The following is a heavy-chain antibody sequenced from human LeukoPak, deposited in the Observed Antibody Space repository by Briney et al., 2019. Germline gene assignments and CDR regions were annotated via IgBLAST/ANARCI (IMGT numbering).Heavy chain of an antibody. D-gene: IGHD3-9*01. J-gene: IGHJ4*02. CDR1: GFTFSSFL. V-gene: IGHV3-74*01. CDR2: INNDGSAT. Sequence: PGGSLRLSCAASGFTFSSFLMHWVRQAPGKGLVWVSLINNDGSATRYADSVKGRFTISRDNANNTLYLQMNSLRAEDTAVYFCAKDLTGSIDYWGQGTLVTVSS. CDR3: AKDLTGSIDY.